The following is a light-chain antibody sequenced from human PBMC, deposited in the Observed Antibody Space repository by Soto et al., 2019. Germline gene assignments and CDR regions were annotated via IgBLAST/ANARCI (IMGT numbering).Light chain of an antibody. J-gene: IGKJ4*01. CDR3: QQRNT. CDR1: QFVSNY. V-gene: IGKV3-11*01. Sequence: EILLTQSPATLSLSPGEGATFSCRSSQFVSNYLAWYQQKPGQAPRLLIYDTSNRATGIPARFSGSGSGSDFTLTSAGLEPEDYGVYFCQQRNTFGGGTRVQIK. CDR2: DTS.